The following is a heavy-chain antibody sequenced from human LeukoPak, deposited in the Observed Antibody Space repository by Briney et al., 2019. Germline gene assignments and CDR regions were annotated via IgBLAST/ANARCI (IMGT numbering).Heavy chain of an antibody. CDR2: INHSGST. V-gene: IGHV4-34*01. Sequence: PSETRSLTCAVYGGPFSGYYWSWIRQPPGKGLEWIGEINHSGSTNYNPSLKSRVTISVDTSKNQFSLKLSSVTAADTAVYYCARGRRRIVVVPAAIGWFDPWGQGTLVTVSS. J-gene: IGHJ5*02. CDR3: ARGRRRIVVVPAAIGWFDP. D-gene: IGHD2-2*01. CDR1: GGPFSGYY.